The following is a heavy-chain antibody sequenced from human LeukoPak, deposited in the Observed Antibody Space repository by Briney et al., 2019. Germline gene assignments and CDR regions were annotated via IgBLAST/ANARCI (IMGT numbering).Heavy chain of an antibody. D-gene: IGHD3-3*01. CDR2: IYYSGNT. Sequence: PSETLSLTCTVSGGSISSYYWSWIRQPPGKGLEWIGYIYYSGNTNYNPSLKSRVTISVDTSKNQFSLKLTSVIAADTAVYYCARGRDFWSPWGQGTLVTVSS. CDR3: ARGRDFWSP. CDR1: GGSISSYY. J-gene: IGHJ5*02. V-gene: IGHV4-59*01.